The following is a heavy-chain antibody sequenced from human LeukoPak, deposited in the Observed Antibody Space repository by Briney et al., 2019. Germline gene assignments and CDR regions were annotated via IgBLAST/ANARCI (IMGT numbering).Heavy chain of an antibody. CDR2: ISGSRGST. CDR1: GFTFSSYA. CDR3: AKGGGIID. V-gene: IGHV3-23*01. D-gene: IGHD3-10*01. Sequence: AGSLRLSCAASGFTFSSYAMSWVRQGPGKGLEWVSVISGSRGSTYYADSVKGRFTISRDNSKSTLYLQMNSLRAEDTAVYYCAKGGGIIDWGQGTLVTVSS. J-gene: IGHJ4*02.